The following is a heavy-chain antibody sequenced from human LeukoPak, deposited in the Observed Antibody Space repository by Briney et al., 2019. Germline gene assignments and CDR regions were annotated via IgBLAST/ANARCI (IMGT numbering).Heavy chain of an antibody. D-gene: IGHD3-9*01. CDR1: GGSISSYY. CDR2: ICTSGST. Sequence: SETLSLTCTVSGGSISSYYWGRLRQPAGKGLEWIGRICTSGSTNYNPSLKSRVTMSVDTSKNQFSLKLSSVTAADTAVYYCASGLRYFDWLLNYWGQGTLVTVSS. V-gene: IGHV4-4*07. CDR3: ASGLRYFDWLLNY. J-gene: IGHJ4*02.